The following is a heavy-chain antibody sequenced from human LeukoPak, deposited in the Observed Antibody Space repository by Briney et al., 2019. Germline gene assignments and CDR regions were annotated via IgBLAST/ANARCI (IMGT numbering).Heavy chain of an antibody. J-gene: IGHJ4*02. CDR2: IRSDGRDT. Sequence: GGSLRLSCAASGFTFTDHWMHWVRQAPGKGLVWVSRIRSDGRDTNYADSVKGRFTISRDNAKNTLYLQMNSLGAEDTAVYYCGRVAVLGSGSIDYWGQGVLVTVSS. CDR1: GFTFTDHW. D-gene: IGHD3-10*01. CDR3: GRVAVLGSGSIDY. V-gene: IGHV3-74*01.